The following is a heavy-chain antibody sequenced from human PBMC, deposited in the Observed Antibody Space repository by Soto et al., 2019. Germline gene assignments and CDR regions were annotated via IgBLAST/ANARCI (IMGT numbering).Heavy chain of an antibody. J-gene: IGHJ6*02. CDR1: GFTFSSYG. CDR2: ISYDGSNK. V-gene: IGHV3-30*18. D-gene: IGHD6-19*01. CDR3: AKERGYSSGWPGGYYYYGMDV. Sequence: PGGSLRLSCAASGFTFSSYGMHWVRQAPGKGLEWVAVISYDGSNKYYADSVKGRFTISRDNSKNTLYLQMNSLRAEDTAVYYCAKERGYSSGWPGGYYYYGMDVWGQGTTVTVSS.